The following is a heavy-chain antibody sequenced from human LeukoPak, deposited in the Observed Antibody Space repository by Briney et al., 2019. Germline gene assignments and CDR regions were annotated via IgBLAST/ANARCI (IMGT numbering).Heavy chain of an antibody. CDR1: GXTVSGTY. CDR2: IFDAGRT. D-gene: IGHD6-19*01. Sequence: GGSLRLSCAASGXTVSGTYMSWVRQAAGKGWEWVSTIFDAGRTTYADSVKGRFTISRDNYKNTLFLQMKSLRADDTAVYYCAGATKWLAHDFWGQGTLVTVSS. CDR3: AGATKWLAHDF. J-gene: IGHJ4*02. V-gene: IGHV3-53*01.